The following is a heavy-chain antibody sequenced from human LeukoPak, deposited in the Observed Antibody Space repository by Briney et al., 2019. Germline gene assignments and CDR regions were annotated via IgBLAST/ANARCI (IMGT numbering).Heavy chain of an antibody. CDR2: IKSDGSTT. CDR3: ARVGARLGAFDI. J-gene: IGHJ3*02. D-gene: IGHD6-25*01. V-gene: IGHV3-74*01. Sequence: GGSLRLSCAASGFTFSNYWMHWVRQAPGKRLVWVSRIKSDGSTTSYADSVKGRFTISRDNAKNTLYLQMNSLRAEDTAVYYCARVGARLGAFDIWGQGTMVTVSS. CDR1: GFTFSNYW.